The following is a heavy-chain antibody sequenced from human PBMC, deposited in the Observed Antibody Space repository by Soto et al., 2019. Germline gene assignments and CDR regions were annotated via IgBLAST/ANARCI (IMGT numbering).Heavy chain of an antibody. V-gene: IGHV4-39*01. Sequence: SETLSLTCTVSGGSISSSSYYWGWIRQPPGKGLEWIGSIYYSGSTYYNPSLKSRVTISVDTSKNQFSLKLSSVTAADTAVYYCARSFGNTPMVEDYFDYWGQGTLVTVSS. CDR1: GGSISSSSYY. D-gene: IGHD5-18*01. CDR2: IYYSGST. J-gene: IGHJ4*02. CDR3: ARSFGNTPMVEDYFDY.